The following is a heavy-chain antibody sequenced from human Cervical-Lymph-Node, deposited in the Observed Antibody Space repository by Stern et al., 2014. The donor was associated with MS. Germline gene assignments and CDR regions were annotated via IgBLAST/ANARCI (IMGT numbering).Heavy chain of an antibody. V-gene: IGHV2-70*04. CDR3: ARMMGSGYRHYFDY. CDR1: GFSLVTSGVR. CDR2: IDWDHKT. Sequence: SGPALVKPTQTLTLTCTFSGFSLVTSGVRVSWIRQPPGKALEWLARIDWDHKTFSNTSLKTLVTTSQDNPKKQVGRSLTNVDPVDTATYYCARMMGSGYRHYFDYWGQGTPVTVS. J-gene: IGHJ4*02. D-gene: IGHD3-3*01.